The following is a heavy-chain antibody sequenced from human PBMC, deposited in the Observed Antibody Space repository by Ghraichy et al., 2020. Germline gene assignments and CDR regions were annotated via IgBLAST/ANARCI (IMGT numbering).Heavy chain of an antibody. Sequence: GGSLRLSCAASGFTFSSYGMHWVRQAPGKGLEWVAVIWYDGSNKYYADSVKGRFTISRDNSKNTLYLQMNSLRAEDTAVYYCARDGSGYYFGYYYYGMDVWGQGTTVTVSS. CDR1: GFTFSSYG. D-gene: IGHD3-22*01. V-gene: IGHV3-33*01. J-gene: IGHJ6*02. CDR2: IWYDGSNK. CDR3: ARDGSGYYFGYYYYGMDV.